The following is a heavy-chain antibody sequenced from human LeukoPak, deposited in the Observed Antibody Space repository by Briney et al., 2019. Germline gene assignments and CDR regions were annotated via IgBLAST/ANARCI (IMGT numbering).Heavy chain of an antibody. J-gene: IGHJ3*02. CDR2: IYYYGST. V-gene: IGHV4-39*07. D-gene: IGHD1-1*01. CDR3: ARLSTWNDGVDAFDI. Sequence: SETLSLTCTVSGGSISSSSYYWGWIRQPPGKGLEWIGTIYYYGSTNYNPSLKSRVTLSVDTSKNQFSLNLSSVTAADTAVFYCARLSTWNDGVDAFDIWGQGTMVTVCS. CDR1: GGSISSSSYY.